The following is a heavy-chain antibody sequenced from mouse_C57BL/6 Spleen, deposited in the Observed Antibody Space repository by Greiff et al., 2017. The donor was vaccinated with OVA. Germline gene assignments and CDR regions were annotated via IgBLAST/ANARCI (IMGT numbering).Heavy chain of an antibody. V-gene: IGHV1-75*01. CDR3: ARGGPYYYGSSLYYFDY. CDR1: GYTFTDYY. Sequence: QVQLQQSGPELVKPGASVQISCKASGYTFTDYYINWVKQRPGQGLEWIGWIFPGSGSTYYNEKFKGKAPLTVDKSSSTAYMLLSSLTSEDSAFYFCARGGPYYYGSSLYYFDYWGQGTTRTVSS. CDR2: IFPGSGST. D-gene: IGHD1-1*01. J-gene: IGHJ2*01.